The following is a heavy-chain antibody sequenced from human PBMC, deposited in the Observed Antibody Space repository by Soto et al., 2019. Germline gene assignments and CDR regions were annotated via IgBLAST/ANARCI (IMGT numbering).Heavy chain of an antibody. D-gene: IGHD2-15*01. J-gene: IGHJ6*02. CDR1: GYTFNRYG. CDR2: ISTYNSNT. CDR3: AREGYCSSGSCALYSHEYFGMDV. V-gene: IGHV1-18*01. Sequence: ASVKVSCKASGYTFNRYGISWVRQAPGQGLEWMGWISTYNSNTDYAEKFQGRVTMTADTVTSTTYMELRSLTSDDTAVFYCAREGYCSSGSCALYSHEYFGMDVWGQGTTVTVS.